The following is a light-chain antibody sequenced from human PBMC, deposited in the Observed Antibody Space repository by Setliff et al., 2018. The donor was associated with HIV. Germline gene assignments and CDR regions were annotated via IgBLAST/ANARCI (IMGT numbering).Light chain of an antibody. J-gene: IGLJ1*01. CDR2: DVS. V-gene: IGLV2-14*01. CDR3: TSYTSSSSLENV. Sequence: QSALTQPASVSGSTGQSITISCTGSSRDIGSYNYVSWYQHHPGKAPKRMIFDVSNRPSGVSNRFSGSKSGNTASLIISGLQPEDEADYYCTSYTSSSSLENVFGTGTKVTVL. CDR1: SRDIGSYNY.